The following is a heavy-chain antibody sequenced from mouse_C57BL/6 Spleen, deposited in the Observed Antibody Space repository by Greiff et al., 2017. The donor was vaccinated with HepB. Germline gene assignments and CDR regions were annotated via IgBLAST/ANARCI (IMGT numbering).Heavy chain of an antibody. D-gene: IGHD1-1*01. CDR2: IYPGDGDT. CDR3: ARSSDYGSSYY. V-gene: IGHV1-82*01. CDR1: GYAFSSSW. Sequence: VKLMESGPELVKPGASVKISCKASGYAFSSSWMNWVKQRPGKGLEWIGRIYPGDGDTNYNGKFKGKATLTADKSSSTAYMQLSILSSEDSAVYFCARSSDYGSSYYWGQGTTLTVSS. J-gene: IGHJ2*01.